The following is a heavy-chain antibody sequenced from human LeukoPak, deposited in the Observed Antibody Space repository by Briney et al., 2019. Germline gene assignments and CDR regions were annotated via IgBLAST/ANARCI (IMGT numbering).Heavy chain of an antibody. CDR2: INPNSGGT. V-gene: IGHV1-2*02. J-gene: IGHJ4*02. CDR3: ARVYAYSYGYGSRRNYFDY. D-gene: IGHD5-18*01. Sequence: GASVKVSCKASGYTFTGYYMHWVRQAPGQGLEWMGWINPNSGGTNYAQKFQGRVTMTRDTSISTAYMELSRLRSDDTAVYYCARVYAYSYGYGSRRNYFDYWGQGTLVTVSS. CDR1: GYTFTGYY.